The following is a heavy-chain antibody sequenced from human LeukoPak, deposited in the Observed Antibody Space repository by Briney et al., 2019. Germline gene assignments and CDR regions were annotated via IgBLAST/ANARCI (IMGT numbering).Heavy chain of an antibody. CDR2: IYYSGST. D-gene: IGHD5-18*01. J-gene: IGHJ4*02. Sequence: PSETLSLTCTVSGGSISSYYWSWIRQPPGKGLEWIGHIYYSGSTNYNPSLKSRVTISLDTSKNQFSLKLSSVTAADTAVYHCARAPGSSYGSYYSDYCGQGTLVSVSS. CDR3: ARAPGSSYGSYYSDY. V-gene: IGHV4-59*01. CDR1: GGSISSYY.